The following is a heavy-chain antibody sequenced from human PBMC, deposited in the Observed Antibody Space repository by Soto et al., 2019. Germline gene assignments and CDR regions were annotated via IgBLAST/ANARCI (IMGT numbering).Heavy chain of an antibody. CDR1: GFTFDDYA. Sequence: LRLSCAASGFTFDDYAMHWVRQAPGKGLEWVSGISWNSGGIHYADSVKGRFTISRDNAKNSLYLQMNSLRAEDTALYYCAKDTRGYYYYAMDVWGQGTTVTVSS. J-gene: IGHJ6*02. D-gene: IGHD2-2*01. CDR2: ISWNSGGI. CDR3: AKDTRGYYYYAMDV. V-gene: IGHV3-9*01.